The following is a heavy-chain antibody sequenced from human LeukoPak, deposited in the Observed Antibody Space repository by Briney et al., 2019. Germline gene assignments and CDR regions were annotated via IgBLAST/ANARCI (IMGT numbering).Heavy chain of an antibody. CDR1: GYSFTSYW. CDR2: IYPGDSDT. V-gene: IGHV5-51*01. CDR3: ARQVSSGGGWFGELDY. J-gene: IGHJ4*02. Sequence: GESLKISCKGSGYSFTSYWIGWVRQMPGKGLEWMGIIYPGDSDTRYSPSFQGQVTISADKSISTAYLQWSSLKASDTAMYYCARQVSSGGGWFGELDYWGQGTLVTVSS. D-gene: IGHD3-10*01.